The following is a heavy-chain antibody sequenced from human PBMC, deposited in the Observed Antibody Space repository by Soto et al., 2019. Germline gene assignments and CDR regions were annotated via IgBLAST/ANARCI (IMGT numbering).Heavy chain of an antibody. V-gene: IGHV3-23*01. CDR1: GFTFSSYV. CDR3: AKAPGGYCSGGSCYDFDY. Sequence: EVQLLESGGGLVQPGGSLRLSCAASGFTFSSYVMSWVRQAPGKGLEWVSAISGSGGSTYYADSVKGRFTISRDNPKNTLYLQMNSLRAEDTAVYFCAKAPGGYCSGGSCYDFDYWGQGTLVTVSS. CDR2: ISGSGGST. D-gene: IGHD2-15*01. J-gene: IGHJ4*02.